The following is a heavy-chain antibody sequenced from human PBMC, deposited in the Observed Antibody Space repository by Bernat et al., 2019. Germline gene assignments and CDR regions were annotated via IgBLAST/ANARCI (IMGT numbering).Heavy chain of an antibody. Sequence: EVQLVESGGGLVKPGGSLRLSCAASGLTFSDAWMHWVRQAPGKGLEWVGRLKSRNDGVTTDYAAPVRGRFTISRDNSKNTLYLQMNSLRAEDTAVYYCAREDISSWYGYWGQGTLVTVSS. J-gene: IGHJ4*02. D-gene: IGHD6-13*01. CDR2: LKSRNDGVTT. V-gene: IGHV3-15*07. CDR1: GLTFSDAW. CDR3: AREDISSWYGY.